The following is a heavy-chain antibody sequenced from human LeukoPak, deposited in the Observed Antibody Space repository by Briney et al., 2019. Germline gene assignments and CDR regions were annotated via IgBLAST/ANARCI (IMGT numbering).Heavy chain of an antibody. CDR3: ARGGTSAAVDFWSGYYQRTYYFDY. J-gene: IGHJ4*02. V-gene: IGHV1-8*01. D-gene: IGHD3-3*01. CDR1: GYTFTSYD. CDR2: MNPNSGNT. Sequence: ASVKVSCKASGYTFTSYDINWVRQATGQGLEWMGWMNPNSGNTGYAQKFQGRVTMTRYTSISTAYMELSSLRSEDTAVYYCARGGTSAAVDFWSGYYQRTYYFDYWGQGTLVTVSS.